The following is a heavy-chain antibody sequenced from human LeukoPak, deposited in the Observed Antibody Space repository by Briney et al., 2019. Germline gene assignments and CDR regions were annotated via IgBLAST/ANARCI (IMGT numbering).Heavy chain of an antibody. CDR1: VGSITSSSYY. Sequence: KSSETLSLTCTVSVGSITSSSYYCGWSRQPPEKGLEWIGSLYYSGSTYYSPSLKSRVTISIYTSKNQFSLKLTSVTATDTGMYYCASRIASGYDVDYGGPGTLVTVSP. CDR2: LYYSGST. J-gene: IGHJ4*02. V-gene: IGHV4-39*01. CDR3: ASRIASGYDVDY. D-gene: IGHD5-12*01.